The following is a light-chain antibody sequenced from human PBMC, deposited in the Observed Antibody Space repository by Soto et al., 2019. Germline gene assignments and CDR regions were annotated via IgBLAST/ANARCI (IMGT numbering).Light chain of an antibody. J-gene: IGKJ5*01. CDR1: QSVSSAY. Sequence: EIVLTQSPGTLSLSPGERATLSCRASQSVSSAYLAWYQQKPGQAPRLLISGASSRATGIPDRFSGSGSGTDCSLTISRLAPEDFAVYYCQQYGGSVPITFGQGTRLDIK. CDR3: QQYGGSVPIT. V-gene: IGKV3-20*01. CDR2: GAS.